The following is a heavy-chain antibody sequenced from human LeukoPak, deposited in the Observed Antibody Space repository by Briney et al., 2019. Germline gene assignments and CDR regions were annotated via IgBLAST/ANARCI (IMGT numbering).Heavy chain of an antibody. D-gene: IGHD3-22*01. Sequence: GGSLRLSCAASGFTFSSYAMSWVRQAPGEGLEWVSFITTSGGSTSYADSVEGRFTISRDNPRNTLYMQMNSLRDEDTAVYYCAIMHGYYDGSGYWVQWGQGTLVTVSS. CDR2: ITTSGGST. V-gene: IGHV3-23*01. CDR3: AIMHGYYDGSGYWVQ. J-gene: IGHJ4*02. CDR1: GFTFSSYA.